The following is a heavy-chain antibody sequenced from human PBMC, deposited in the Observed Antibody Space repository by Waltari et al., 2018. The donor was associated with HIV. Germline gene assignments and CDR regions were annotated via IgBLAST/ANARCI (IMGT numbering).Heavy chain of an antibody. V-gene: IGHV4-61*01. J-gene: IGHJ3*01. CDR2: VYYTGST. D-gene: IGHD3-10*01. CDR3: ARDRGAFDV. CDR1: GAPVNTANYY. Sequence: QMQLHESCPGLVRPSETLVIKCSVPGAPVNTANYYWSWVRQPPGKPLEWIGYVYYTGSTSYQPALKSRTTIALDKSKKQFCLKLYSVTPAVSAIYYCARDRGAFDVWGQGTRVTVSS.